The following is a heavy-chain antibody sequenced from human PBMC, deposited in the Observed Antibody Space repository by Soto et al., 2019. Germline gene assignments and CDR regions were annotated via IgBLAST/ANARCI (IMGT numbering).Heavy chain of an antibody. J-gene: IGHJ6*02. V-gene: IGHV4-59*01. Sequence: SETLSLTCTVSGGSISSYYWYWIRQPPGKGLEWIGYIYYSGSTNYNPSLKSRVTMSVDTSKNQFSLKLSSVTAADTAVYYCARDSRRAEQLVPHYYYGMDVWGQGTTVTVSS. CDR2: IYYSGST. CDR3: ARDSRRAEQLVPHYYYGMDV. D-gene: IGHD6-13*01. CDR1: GGSISSYY.